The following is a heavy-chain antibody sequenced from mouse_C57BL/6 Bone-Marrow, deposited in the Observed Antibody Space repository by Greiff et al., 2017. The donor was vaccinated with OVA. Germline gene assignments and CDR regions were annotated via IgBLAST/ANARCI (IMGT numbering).Heavy chain of an antibody. CDR3: ARVDYDYDAWFAY. CDR1: GYTFTSYG. CDR2: IYPRSGNT. V-gene: IGHV1-81*01. J-gene: IGHJ3*01. Sequence: VQRVESGAELARPGASVKLSCKASGYTFTSYGISWVKQRTGQGLDWIGEIYPRSGNTYYNEKFKGKATLTADNSSSTAYMELRSLTSEDSAVYFCARVDYDYDAWFAYWGQGTLVTVSA. D-gene: IGHD2-4*01.